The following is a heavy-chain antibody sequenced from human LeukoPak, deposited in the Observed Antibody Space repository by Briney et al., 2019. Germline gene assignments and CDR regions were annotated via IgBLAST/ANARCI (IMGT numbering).Heavy chain of an antibody. D-gene: IGHD3-16*01. Sequence: GRSLRLSCAASGFTFSDYYMSWIRQAPGKGLEWVSYISSSSSYTNYADSVKGRFTISRDNAKNSLYLQMNSLRGEDTAVYNCARYGGFLDYWGQGTLVTVSS. V-gene: IGHV3-11*06. CDR2: ISSSSSYT. CDR1: GFTFSDYY. CDR3: ARYGGFLDY. J-gene: IGHJ4*02.